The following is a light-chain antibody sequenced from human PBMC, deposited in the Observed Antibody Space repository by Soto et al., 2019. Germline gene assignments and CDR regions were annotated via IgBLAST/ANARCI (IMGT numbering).Light chain of an antibody. CDR3: QQSYITPS. CDR1: QSISSY. Sequence: DIQMTQSPSSLSASVGDRVTITCRASQSISSYLNWYQQKPGKAPKLLIYAASSLQSGVASRFSGSGYGTDFTLTISSLQPEDFATYYCQQSYITPSFGPGTKVDIK. CDR2: AAS. V-gene: IGKV1-39*01. J-gene: IGKJ3*01.